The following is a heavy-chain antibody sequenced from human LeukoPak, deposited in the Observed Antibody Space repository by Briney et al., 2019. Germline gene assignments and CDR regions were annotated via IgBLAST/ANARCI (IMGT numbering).Heavy chain of an antibody. J-gene: IGHJ4*02. CDR2: INPNSGGT. Sequence: ASVKVSGKASGYTFTGYYMHWVRQAPGQGLEWMGRINPNSGGTNYAQKFQGRVTMTRDTSISTAYMELSRLRSDDTAVYYCARDAHPLIVDIVATIGYWGQGTLVTVSS. CDR1: GYTFTGYY. CDR3: ARDAHPLIVDIVATIGY. D-gene: IGHD5-12*01. V-gene: IGHV1-2*06.